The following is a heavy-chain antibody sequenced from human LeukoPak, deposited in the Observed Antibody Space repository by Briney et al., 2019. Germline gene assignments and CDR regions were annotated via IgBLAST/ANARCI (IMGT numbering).Heavy chain of an antibody. CDR1: GFTFSSHG. CDR3: AKDFNWGWDY. D-gene: IGHD7-27*01. J-gene: IGHJ4*02. V-gene: IGHV3-30*02. CDR2: VLSDGSRK. Sequence: GGSLRLSCAASGFTFSSHGMHWVRQAPGKGLEWVAYVLSDGSRKYYADSVKGRFTISRDDSKNTLFLQMNSLRPEDTALYYCAKDFNWGWDYWGQGTLVTVSS.